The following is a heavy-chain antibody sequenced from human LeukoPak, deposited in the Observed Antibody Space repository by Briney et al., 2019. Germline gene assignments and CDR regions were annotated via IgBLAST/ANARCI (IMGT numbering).Heavy chain of an antibody. CDR2: IYYSGST. V-gene: IGHV4-39*07. D-gene: IGHD2-2*01. J-gene: IGHJ4*02. Sequence: NPSETLSLTCTVSGASISSTTYYWGWIRQPPRKGLEWVASIYYSGSTYYNPSLKSRVTISVDTSKNQFSLKLSSVTAADTAVYYCALRRCSSTSCYFASGDDYWGQGTLVTVSS. CDR1: GASISSTTYY. CDR3: ALRRCSSTSCYFASGDDY.